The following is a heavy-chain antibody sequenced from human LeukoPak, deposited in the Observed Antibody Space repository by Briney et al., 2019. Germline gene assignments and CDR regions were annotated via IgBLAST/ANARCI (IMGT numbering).Heavy chain of an antibody. CDR2: IYSGGST. Sequence: GGSLRLSCAASGFTVSSNYMSWVRQAPGKGLEWVSVIYSGGSTYYADSVKGRFTISRDNSKNTLYPQMNSLRAEDTAVYYCARDLSSGWYDYWGQGTLVTVSS. CDR3: ARDLSSGWYDY. J-gene: IGHJ4*02. CDR1: GFTVSSNY. V-gene: IGHV3-66*02. D-gene: IGHD6-19*01.